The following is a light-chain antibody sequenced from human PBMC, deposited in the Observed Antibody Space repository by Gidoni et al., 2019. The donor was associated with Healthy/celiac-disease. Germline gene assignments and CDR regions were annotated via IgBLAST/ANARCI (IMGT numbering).Light chain of an antibody. V-gene: IGLV3-21*04. CDR2: YDS. CDR1: NIGSKS. CDR3: QVWDSSSDHVV. J-gene: IGLJ2*01. Sequence: SYVLTPPPPLSVAPGKPARITCGGNNIGSKSVHWYQQKPGQAPVLVIYYDSDRPSGIPERFSGSNSGNTATLTISRVEAGDEADYYCQVWDSSSDHVVFGGGTKLTVL.